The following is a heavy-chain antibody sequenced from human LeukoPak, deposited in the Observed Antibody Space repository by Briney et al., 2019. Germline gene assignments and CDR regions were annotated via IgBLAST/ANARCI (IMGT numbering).Heavy chain of an antibody. Sequence: WVRQPPGKGLEWIGSIYYSGSTYYNPSLKSRVTISVDTSKNQFSLKLSSATAADTAVYYCARHENPWARFDPWGQGTLVTVSS. CDR3: ARHENPWARFDP. J-gene: IGHJ5*02. V-gene: IGHV4-39*01. CDR2: IYYSGST. D-gene: IGHD1-14*01.